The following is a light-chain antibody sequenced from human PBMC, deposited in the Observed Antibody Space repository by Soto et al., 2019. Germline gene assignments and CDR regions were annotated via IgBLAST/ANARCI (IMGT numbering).Light chain of an antibody. CDR1: QSVSSN. V-gene: IGKV3-15*01. CDR3: QQDSSWPLT. J-gene: IGKJ4*01. Sequence: DIVMTQSPATLSVSPGERATLSCRAIQSVSSNLAWYQQKPGQAPRLLIYGASTRATGIPARFSGSGSGTEFTLTISSLQSEHLGVYYCQQDSSWPLTFGGGTKVDIK. CDR2: GAS.